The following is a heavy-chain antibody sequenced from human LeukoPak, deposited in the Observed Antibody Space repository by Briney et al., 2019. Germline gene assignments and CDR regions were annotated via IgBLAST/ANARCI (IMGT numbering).Heavy chain of an antibody. Sequence: PGGSLRLSCAASGFTFSSYSMNWVRQAPGKGLEWVSAISGSGGSTYYADSVKGRFTISRDNSKNTLYLQMNSLRAEDTAVYYCAKLPDYYDSSGHDYWGQGTLVTVSS. CDR2: ISGSGGST. D-gene: IGHD3-22*01. CDR1: GFTFSSYS. CDR3: AKLPDYYDSSGHDY. J-gene: IGHJ4*02. V-gene: IGHV3-23*01.